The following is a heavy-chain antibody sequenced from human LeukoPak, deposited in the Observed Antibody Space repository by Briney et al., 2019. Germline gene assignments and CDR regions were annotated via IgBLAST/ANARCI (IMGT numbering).Heavy chain of an antibody. CDR3: AREVWDKSAAGTVY. J-gene: IGHJ4*02. CDR2: IIPIFGTT. D-gene: IGHD6-13*01. CDR1: GGTFSSYA. V-gene: IGHV1-69*13. Sequence: GASVTVSCKASGGTFSSYAFIWVRQAPGQGLEWMGGIIPIFGTTNYAQKFQGRVTITADESTSTVYMELNSLRSEDTAVYYCAREVWDKSAAGTVYWGQGTLVTVSS.